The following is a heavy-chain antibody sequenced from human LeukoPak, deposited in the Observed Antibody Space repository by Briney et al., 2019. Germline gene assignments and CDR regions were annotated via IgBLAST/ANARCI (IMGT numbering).Heavy chain of an antibody. Sequence: SVNVSCKASGGTFSSYAISWVRQAPGQGLEWMGGIIPIFGTANYAQKFQGRVTITADESTSAAYMELSSLRSEDTAVYYCARGLLVGGSGSEHDYWGQGTLVTVSS. J-gene: IGHJ4*02. D-gene: IGHD3-10*01. CDR2: IIPIFGTA. CDR1: GGTFSSYA. CDR3: ARGLLVGGSGSEHDY. V-gene: IGHV1-69*13.